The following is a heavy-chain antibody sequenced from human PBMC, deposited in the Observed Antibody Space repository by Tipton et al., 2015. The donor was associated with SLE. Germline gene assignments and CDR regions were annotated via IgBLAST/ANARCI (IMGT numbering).Heavy chain of an antibody. CDR3: ARHSSSFDY. CDR2: IYYSGST. J-gene: IGHJ4*02. CDR1: GGSISSSSYY. V-gene: IGHV4-39*01. D-gene: IGHD6-6*01. Sequence: TLSLTCTVSGGSISSSSYYWGWIRQPPGKGLEWIGSIYYSGSTYYNPSLKSRVTISVDTSKNQFSLKLSSVTAADTAVYYCARHSSSFDYWGQGTLVTVSS.